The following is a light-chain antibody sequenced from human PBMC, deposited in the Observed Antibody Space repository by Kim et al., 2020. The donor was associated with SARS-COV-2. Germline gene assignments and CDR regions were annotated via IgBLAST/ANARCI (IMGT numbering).Light chain of an antibody. CDR3: QQRYNWPPIT. J-gene: IGKJ5*01. Sequence: EIVLTQSPATLSLSPGERATISCRASQSVSSYLAWYQQKPGQAPRLLIYDASNRATGIPARFSGSGSATDFTLTITSLEPEDFAVYYCQQRYNWPPITFGQGTRLEIK. V-gene: IGKV3-11*01. CDR1: QSVSSY. CDR2: DAS.